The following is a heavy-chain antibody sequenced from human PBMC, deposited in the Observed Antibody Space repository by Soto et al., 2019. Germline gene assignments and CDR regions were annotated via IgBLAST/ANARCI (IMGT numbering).Heavy chain of an antibody. V-gene: IGHV4-31*03. CDR3: AREIAAAYWFDP. CDR2: IYYSGST. Sequence: TLSLTCTVSGGPISSGGYYWSWIRQHPGKGLEWIGYIYYSGSTYYNPSLKSRVTISVDTSKNQFSLKLSSVTAADTAVYYCAREIAAAYWFDPWGQGTLVTVSS. CDR1: GGPISSGGYY. D-gene: IGHD6-13*01. J-gene: IGHJ5*02.